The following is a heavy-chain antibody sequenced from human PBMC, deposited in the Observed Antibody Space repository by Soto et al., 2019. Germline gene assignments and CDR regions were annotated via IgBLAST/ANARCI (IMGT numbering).Heavy chain of an antibody. Sequence: QVQLVQSGAEVKKPGASVKVSCKASGYTFTSYYMHWVRQAPGQGLEWMGIINPSGGSTSYAQKFQGRVTMTRDTSTSTVYMELSSLRSEDTAVYYCARDHSLQQRGTVEYYYYYGMDVWGQGTTVTVSS. CDR2: INPSGGST. J-gene: IGHJ6*02. V-gene: IGHV1-46*01. CDR1: GYTFTSYY. D-gene: IGHD6-13*01. CDR3: ARDHSLQQRGTVEYYYYYGMDV.